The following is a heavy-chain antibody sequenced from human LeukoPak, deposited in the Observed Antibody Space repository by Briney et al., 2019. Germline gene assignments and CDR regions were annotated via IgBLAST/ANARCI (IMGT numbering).Heavy chain of an antibody. CDR2: IIPIFGTA. CDR3: ARAGIVGAKKAFDI. V-gene: IGHV1-69*05. D-gene: IGHD1-26*01. J-gene: IGHJ3*02. Sequence: SVKVSCKASGGTFSSYAISLVRQAPGQGLEWMGGIIPIFGTANYAQKFQGRVTITTDESTSTAYMELSSLRSEDTGVYYCARAGIVGAKKAFDIWGQGTMVTVSS. CDR1: GGTFSSYA.